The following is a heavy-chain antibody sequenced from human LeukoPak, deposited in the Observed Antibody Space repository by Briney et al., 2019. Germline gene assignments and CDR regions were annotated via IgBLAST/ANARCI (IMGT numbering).Heavy chain of an antibody. Sequence: ASVRVSCKASVGMFSSYGISWGRRAAGQGGECRGGMNACKGNTKDSQEFQGQGTITRDTSASTAYMELSRLRSEDMAVYYCARGADYDILTGFFGDYYYYMDVWGKGTTVTVSS. CDR2: MNACKGNT. J-gene: IGHJ6*03. V-gene: IGHV1-3*03. CDR1: VGMFSSYG. D-gene: IGHD3-9*01. CDR3: ARGADYDILTGFFGDYYYYMDV.